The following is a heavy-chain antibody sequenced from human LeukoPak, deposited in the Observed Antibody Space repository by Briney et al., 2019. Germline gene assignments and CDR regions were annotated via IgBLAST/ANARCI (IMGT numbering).Heavy chain of an antibody. CDR1: GGSISSGEYY. CDR2: IYYSGST. Sequence: SGTLSLTCTVSGGSISSGEYYWSWIRQPPGKGLEWIGYIYYSGSTYYNPSLKSRVTISLDTSKNQFSLKLSSVTAADTAVYYCARECLRFGELLAFDYWGQGTLVTVSS. CDR3: ARECLRFGELLAFDY. V-gene: IGHV4-30-4*01. J-gene: IGHJ4*02. D-gene: IGHD3-10*01.